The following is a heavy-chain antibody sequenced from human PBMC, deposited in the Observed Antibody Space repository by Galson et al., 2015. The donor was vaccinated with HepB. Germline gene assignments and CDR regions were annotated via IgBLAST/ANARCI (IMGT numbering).Heavy chain of an antibody. D-gene: IGHD2-15*01. CDR3: ARVETGQVVDY. Sequence: SLRLSCAASGFTFSSYEMNWVRQAPGKGLEWVSYINSIGTTIYYADSVKGRFTISRDNAKNSLYLQMNSLRAEDTAVYFCARVETGQVVDYWGQGTLVTVSS. V-gene: IGHV3-48*03. CDR1: GFTFSSYE. J-gene: IGHJ4*02. CDR2: INSIGTTI.